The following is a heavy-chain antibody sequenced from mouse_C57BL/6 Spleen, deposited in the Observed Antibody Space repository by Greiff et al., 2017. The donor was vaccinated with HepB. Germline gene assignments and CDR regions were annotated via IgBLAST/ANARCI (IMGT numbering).Heavy chain of an antibody. Sequence: EVQLVESGGGLVKPGGSLKLSCAASGFTFSDYGMHWVRQAPEKGLEWVAYISSGSSTIYYADTVKGRFTISRDNAKNTLFLQMTSLRSEDTAMYYCARNHYYGSSSLYAMDYWGQGTSVTVSS. J-gene: IGHJ4*01. CDR1: GFTFSDYG. V-gene: IGHV5-17*01. CDR2: ISSGSSTI. D-gene: IGHD1-1*01. CDR3: ARNHYYGSSSLYAMDY.